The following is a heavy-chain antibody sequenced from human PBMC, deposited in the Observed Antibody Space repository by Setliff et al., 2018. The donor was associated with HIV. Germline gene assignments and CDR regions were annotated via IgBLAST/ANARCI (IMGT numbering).Heavy chain of an antibody. CDR1: GFTFSNAW. CDR2: IRNKKNGGTT. CDR3: ATDNGPSYSMDI. J-gene: IGHJ6*02. Sequence: GGSLRLSCAAAGFTFSNAWMTWVRQAPGKGLEWVARIRNKKNGGTTYYAAPVEGRFTISRDDSKKTLYLQMNNLKTEDTAVYFCATDNGPSYSMDIWGQGTTVTVSS. D-gene: IGHD2-21*01. V-gene: IGHV3-15*01.